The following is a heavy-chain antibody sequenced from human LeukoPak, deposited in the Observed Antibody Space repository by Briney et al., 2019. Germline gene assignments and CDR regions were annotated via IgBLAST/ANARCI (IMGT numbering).Heavy chain of an antibody. D-gene: IGHD3-3*01. CDR3: ARDPGYYDFWSGTHYFDC. V-gene: IGHV1-46*01. CDR2: IYPRDGST. Sequence: ASVKVSCKASGYSFTSNYIHWVRQAPGQGLEWMGMIYPRDGSTSYAQKFQGRVTVTRDTSTSTVHMELSGLRSEDTAVYYCARDPGYYDFWSGTHYFDCWGQGTLVTVSS. CDR1: GYSFTSNY. J-gene: IGHJ4*02.